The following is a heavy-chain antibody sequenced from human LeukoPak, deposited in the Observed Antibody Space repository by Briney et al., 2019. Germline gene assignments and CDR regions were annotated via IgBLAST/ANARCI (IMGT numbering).Heavy chain of an antibody. CDR2: IKSKADGGTT. J-gene: IGHJ2*01. V-gene: IGHV3-15*01. D-gene: IGHD1-7*01. CDR3: ATKLEWYFDL. Sequence: GGSLRLSCAASGFTFSNDWMSWVRQAPGKGLEWVGRIKSKADGGTTDYAAPVKDSFTISRDDSKNTLYLQMNSLKTEDTAVYYCATKLEWYFDLWGRGTLVTVSS. CDR1: GFTFSNDW.